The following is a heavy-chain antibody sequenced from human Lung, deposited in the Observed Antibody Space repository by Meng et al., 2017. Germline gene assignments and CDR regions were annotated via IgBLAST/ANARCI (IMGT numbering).Heavy chain of an antibody. J-gene: IGHJ4*02. CDR2: IFHSGST. CDR1: GGSITSSTW. V-gene: IGHV4-4*02. D-gene: IGHD1-26*01. CDR3: ARFDISSSGRGDY. Sequence: VAPQESGPGLVKPSGTLSLTCAVSGGSITSSTWWSWVRQTPGKGLEWFGEIFHSGSTNYNPPLESRVTISVDKSKNQFSLKVYSVTAADTATYYCARFDISSSGRGDYWGQGILVTVSS.